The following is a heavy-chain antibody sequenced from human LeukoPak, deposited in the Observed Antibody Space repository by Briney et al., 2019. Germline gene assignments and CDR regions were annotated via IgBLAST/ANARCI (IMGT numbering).Heavy chain of an antibody. J-gene: IGHJ4*02. CDR1: GYSISSGYY. CDR3: ARVAAGIAVLFDY. CDR2: IYHSGST. V-gene: IGHV4-38-2*02. D-gene: IGHD6-13*01. Sequence: SETLSLTCTVSGYSISSGYYWGWIRQPPGKGLEWIGSIYHSGSTYYNPSLKSRVTISVDTSKNQFSLKLSSVTAADTAVYYCARVAAGIAVLFDYWGQGTLVTVSS.